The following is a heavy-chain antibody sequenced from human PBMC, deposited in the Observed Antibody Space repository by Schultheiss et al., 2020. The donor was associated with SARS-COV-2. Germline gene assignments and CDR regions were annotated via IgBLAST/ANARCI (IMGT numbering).Heavy chain of an antibody. CDR2: VGGDGGRT. V-gene: IGHV3-23*01. CDR1: GFTVSSNYA. D-gene: IGHD6-6*01. J-gene: IGHJ6*02. Sequence: GGSLRLSCAASGFTVSSNYAMTWVRQAPGKGLEWVSAVGGDGGRTYYADSVKGRFTISRDNSQNTLYLQMNSLRAEDTDIYYCAKDFETATIASRPISYAMDVWGQGTTVTVSS. CDR3: AKDFETATIASRPISYAMDV.